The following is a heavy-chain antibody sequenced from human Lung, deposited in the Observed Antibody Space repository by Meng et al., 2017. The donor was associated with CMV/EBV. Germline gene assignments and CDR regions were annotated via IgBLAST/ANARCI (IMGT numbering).Heavy chain of an antibody. CDR1: GFTLRSYW. Sequence: VQLVRSGGGVTQPGGSLRRSCAFFGFTLRSYWRHWVRQAPGKGLEWVSRIDNDDGRSTSYADSVKGQFTISRDSAKNTLYLQMNSLRVEDTAVYYCARGLQESLGWEMGYWGLGTLVTVSS. CDR2: IDNDDGRST. D-gene: IGHD1-26*01. J-gene: IGHJ4*01. V-gene: IGHV3-74*01. CDR3: ARGLQESLGWEMGY.